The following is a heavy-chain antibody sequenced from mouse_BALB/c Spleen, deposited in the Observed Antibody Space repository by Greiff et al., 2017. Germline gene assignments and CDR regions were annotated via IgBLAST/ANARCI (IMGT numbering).Heavy chain of an antibody. CDR2: ISSGGSYT. Sequence: EVQGVESGGDLVKPGGSLKLSCAASGFTFSSYGMSWVRQTPDKRLEWVATISSGGSYTYYPDSVKGRFTISRDNAKNTLYLQMSSLKSEDTAMYYCARRGSTATAMDYWGQGTSVTVSS. J-gene: IGHJ4*01. CDR3: ARRGSTATAMDY. D-gene: IGHD1-2*01. CDR1: GFTFSSYG. V-gene: IGHV5-6*01.